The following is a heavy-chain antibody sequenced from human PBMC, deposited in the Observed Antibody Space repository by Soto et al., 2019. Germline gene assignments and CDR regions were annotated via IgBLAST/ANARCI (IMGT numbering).Heavy chain of an antibody. Sequence: SGPTLVNPTQTLTLTCTFSGFSLNSRGVGVGWVRQPPGKALEWLAIVYWDDDKRYRPSLRSRLSIRKDTPKNQVVLTLTNADPVDTATYYCVHRGPVDETGMGFDFWGQGSLVTVSS. CDR1: GFSLNSRGVG. V-gene: IGHV2-5*02. CDR2: VYWDDDK. J-gene: IGHJ4*02. D-gene: IGHD3-9*01. CDR3: VHRGPVDETGMGFDF.